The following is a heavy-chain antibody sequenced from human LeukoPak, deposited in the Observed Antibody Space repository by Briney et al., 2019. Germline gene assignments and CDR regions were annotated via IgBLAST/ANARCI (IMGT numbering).Heavy chain of an antibody. CDR2: IRGETYGGTT. V-gene: IGHV3-49*04. D-gene: IGHD3-10*01. CDR3: TREKIPGLFGVLF. CDR1: GFSFGDYS. J-gene: IGHJ4*02. Sequence: GGSLRLSCTASGFSFGDYSMIWVRQAPGKGLEWVGSIRGETYGGTTEYAASVKGRLILSRDDSKSIAYLQLSSLKTEDTAVYYCTREKIPGLFGVLFWGQGTLVTVSS.